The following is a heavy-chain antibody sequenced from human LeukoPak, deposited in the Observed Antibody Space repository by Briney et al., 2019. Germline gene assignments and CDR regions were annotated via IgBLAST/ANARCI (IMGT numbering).Heavy chain of an antibody. CDR1: GYTFTGYY. V-gene: IGHV1-2*02. D-gene: IGHD2-2*01. Sequence: ASVKVFCKASGYTFTGYYMHWVRQAPGQGLEWMGWINPNSGGTNYAQKFQGRVTMTRDTSISTAYMELSRLRSDDTAVYYCARSVVVVPAATFDYWGQGTLVTVSS. CDR2: INPNSGGT. J-gene: IGHJ4*02. CDR3: ARSVVVVPAATFDY.